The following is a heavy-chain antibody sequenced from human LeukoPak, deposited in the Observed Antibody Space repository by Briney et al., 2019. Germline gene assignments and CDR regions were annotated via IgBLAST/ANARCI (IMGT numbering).Heavy chain of an antibody. D-gene: IGHD1-26*01. CDR2: VSDGGGST. CDR3: ATGGYSGLFLFNY. Sequence: QPGGSLRLSCAASGFNFGNYAMSWVRQAPGKGLEWVSGVSDGGGSTHYADSVKGRFTISRDTSKNTLYLQMNSLRVEDTAIYFCATGGYSGLFLFNYWGQGTLVTVSS. CDR1: GFNFGNYA. V-gene: IGHV3-23*01. J-gene: IGHJ4*02.